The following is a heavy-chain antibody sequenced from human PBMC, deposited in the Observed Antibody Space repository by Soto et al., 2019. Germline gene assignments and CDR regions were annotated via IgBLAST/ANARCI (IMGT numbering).Heavy chain of an antibody. J-gene: IGHJ6*03. CDR2: IYSGGST. V-gene: IGHV3-66*01. CDR3: ARELGPTYYYYYMDV. CDR1: GFTVSSNY. Sequence: EVQLVESGGGLVQPGGSLRLSCAASGFTVSSNYMSWVRQAPGKGLEWVSVIYSGGSTYYADSVKSRFTISRDNSKNTLYLQMNSLRAEDTAVYYCARELGPTYYYYYMDVWGKGTTVTVSS. D-gene: IGHD7-27*01.